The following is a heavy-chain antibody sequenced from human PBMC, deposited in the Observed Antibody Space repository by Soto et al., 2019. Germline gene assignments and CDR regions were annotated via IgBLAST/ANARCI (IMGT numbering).Heavy chain of an antibody. CDR1: GGSISSYY. CDR3: ATSDGDYVSN. D-gene: IGHD4-17*01. CDR2: IYYSGST. Sequence: QVQLQESGPGLVKPSETLSLTCTVSGGSISSYYWSWIRQPPGKGLEWIGYIYYSGSTNYNPSLRSRVTMSVDTSKNQFSLKLSSVTAADTAGYYCATSDGDYVSNWGQGTLVTVSS. V-gene: IGHV4-59*08. J-gene: IGHJ4*02.